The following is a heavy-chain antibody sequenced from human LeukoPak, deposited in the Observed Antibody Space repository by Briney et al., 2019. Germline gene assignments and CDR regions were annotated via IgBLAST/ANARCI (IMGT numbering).Heavy chain of an antibody. Sequence: PGGSLRLSCAASGFTFSSHGMNWVRQAPGKGLEWVSAISGSDAGTYYADSVKGRFTISRDNSKNTLYLQMNSLRAEDAAVYYCAKAPLGRCTGAICYSFDYWGQGTLVTVSS. J-gene: IGHJ4*02. V-gene: IGHV3-23*01. CDR2: ISGSDAGT. D-gene: IGHD2-8*02. CDR1: GFTFSSHG. CDR3: AKAPLGRCTGAICYSFDY.